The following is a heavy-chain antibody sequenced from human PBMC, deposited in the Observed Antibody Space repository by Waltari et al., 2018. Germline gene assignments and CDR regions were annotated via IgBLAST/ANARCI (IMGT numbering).Heavy chain of an antibody. V-gene: IGHV1-69*01. J-gene: IGHJ6*02. CDR2: IGPSCGRA. CDR1: GGTFSSYA. Sequence: QVQLVQSGAAVKKPGSSVKVSCKASGGTFSSYAISWVRQAPGHGLEWMGGIGPSCGRANDAQKVQGRVTITADESTRTAYMELSSLRSEDMAVYYWARDRLGIAARPDGDGMDVWGQGTTVTVSS. CDR3: ARDRLGIAARPDGDGMDV. D-gene: IGHD6-6*01.